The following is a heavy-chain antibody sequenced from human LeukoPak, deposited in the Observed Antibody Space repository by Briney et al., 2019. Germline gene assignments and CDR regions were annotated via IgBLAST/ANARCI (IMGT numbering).Heavy chain of an antibody. CDR2: ISGSGGST. D-gene: IGHD5-12*01. V-gene: IGHV3-23*01. Sequence: PGGSLRLSCAASGFTLSSYAMSWVRQAPGKGLEWVSAISGSGGSTYYADSVKGRFTISRDNSKNTLYLQMNSLRAEDTAVYYFAKAHIVAAYLDYWGQGTLVPVSS. J-gene: IGHJ4*02. CDR1: GFTLSSYA. CDR3: AKAHIVAAYLDY.